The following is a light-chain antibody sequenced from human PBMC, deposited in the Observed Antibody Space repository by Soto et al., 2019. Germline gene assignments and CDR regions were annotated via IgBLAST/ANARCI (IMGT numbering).Light chain of an antibody. Sequence: QSVLTQPASVSGSPGQSITISCTGTSSDVGGYKYVSWYQQHPDKDPKLIIYDVTNRPSGISNRFSGSKSGNTASLTISGLQAEDEADYYCSSYTSSSSYVFGTGTKVTVL. CDR3: SSYTSSSSYV. J-gene: IGLJ1*01. CDR1: SSDVGGYKY. V-gene: IGLV2-14*01. CDR2: DVT.